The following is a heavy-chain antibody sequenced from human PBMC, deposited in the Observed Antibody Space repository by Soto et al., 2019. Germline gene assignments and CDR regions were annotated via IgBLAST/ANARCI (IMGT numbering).Heavy chain of an antibody. CDR3: AKRLPHDYAFDY. V-gene: IGHV3-23*01. J-gene: IGHJ4*02. CDR2: ISGRGGST. Sequence: EVQLLESGGDLVQPGGSLRLSCAASGFAFSNYAMSWVRQAPGKGLDWVSAISGRGGSTFYADSVKGRFTISRDNAKNTLYLQMNSLRAEDTAVYYCAKRLPHDYAFDYRGQGTLVTVSS. D-gene: IGHD4-17*01. CDR1: GFAFSNYA.